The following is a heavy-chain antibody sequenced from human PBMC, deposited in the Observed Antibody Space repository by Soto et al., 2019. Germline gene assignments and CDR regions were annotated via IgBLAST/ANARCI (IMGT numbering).Heavy chain of an antibody. J-gene: IGHJ6*02. CDR3: ASPRDNYYYTGMDV. Sequence: QVQLVQSGAEVKKPGSAVKVSCKASGVTFSSYAISGVRQAPGQWLEWMGGFIPIFGAADYAQNFQGRVKIASDESTSTAYMELSSLRSEDTAVYYCASPRDNYYYTGMDVWGQGTTVTVSS. CDR2: FIPIFGAA. V-gene: IGHV1-69*05. D-gene: IGHD3-10*01. CDR1: GVTFSSYA.